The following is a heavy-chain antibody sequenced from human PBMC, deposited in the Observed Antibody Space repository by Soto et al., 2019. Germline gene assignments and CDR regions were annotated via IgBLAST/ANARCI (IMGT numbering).Heavy chain of an antibody. D-gene: IGHD6-19*01. Sequence: SRAAAGLTFYSYGMHWVRQATGKGLEWVAVISYDGSNKYYAASVKGRFPISRDNSKNTLYLQMNSLRAEDTAVYYCAKGQYSSGWYFVYYGMDVWGQGTTVTVSS. CDR3: AKGQYSSGWYFVYYGMDV. CDR2: ISYDGSNK. J-gene: IGHJ6*02. CDR1: GLTFYSYG. V-gene: IGHV3-30*18.